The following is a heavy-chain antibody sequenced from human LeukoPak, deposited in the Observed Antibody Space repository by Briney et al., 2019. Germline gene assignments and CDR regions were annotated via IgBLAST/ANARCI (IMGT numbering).Heavy chain of an antibody. CDR1: GGSFSGYY. CDR3: ARVAGFYDYVWGSYRYHFDY. CDR2: INHSGST. Sequence: SETLSLTCAVYGGSFSGYYWSWIRQPPGKGLEWIGEINHSGSTNYNPSLKSRVTMSVDTSKNQFSLKLSSVTAADTAVYYCARVAGFYDYVWGSYRYHFDYWGQGTLVTVSS. J-gene: IGHJ4*02. V-gene: IGHV4-34*01. D-gene: IGHD3-16*02.